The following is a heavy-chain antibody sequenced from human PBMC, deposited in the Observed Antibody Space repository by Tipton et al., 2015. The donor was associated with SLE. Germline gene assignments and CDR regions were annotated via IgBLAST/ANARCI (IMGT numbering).Heavy chain of an antibody. V-gene: IGHV4-39*07. CDR1: GGSISSSSHY. J-gene: IGHJ4*02. CDR2: IHHSGRT. Sequence: TLSLTCTVSGGSISSSSHYWAWIRQPPGKGLEWIANIHHSGRTYYNPSLKSRVTISMDTSKNQFSLKLSSVTAADTAFYYCARRWDTSTWDYWGQGTLVSVSS. CDR3: ARRWDTSTWDY. D-gene: IGHD6-13*01.